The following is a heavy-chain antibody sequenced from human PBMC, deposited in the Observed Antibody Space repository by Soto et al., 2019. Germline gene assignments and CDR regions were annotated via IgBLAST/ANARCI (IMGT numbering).Heavy chain of an antibody. D-gene: IGHD3-3*01. Sequence: VGSLRLSCAASGFTFSSYWMSWVRQAPGKRLEWVANIKQDGSEKYYVDSVKGRFTISRDNAKNSLYLQMNSLRAEDTAVYYCARESGTIFGVVTYYYYYYGMDVWGQGTTVTV. V-gene: IGHV3-7*03. CDR1: GFTFSSYW. CDR2: IKQDGSEK. CDR3: ARESGTIFGVVTYYYYYYGMDV. J-gene: IGHJ6*02.